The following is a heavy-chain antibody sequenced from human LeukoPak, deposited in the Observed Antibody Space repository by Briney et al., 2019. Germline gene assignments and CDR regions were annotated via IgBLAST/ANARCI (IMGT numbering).Heavy chain of an antibody. CDR2: ISSSSSYI. CDR3: ARDQGCSGGSCSNWFDP. J-gene: IGHJ5*02. Sequence: GGSLRLSCAASGFTFSSYSMNWVRQAPGKGPEWVSSISSSSSYIYYADSVKGRFTISRDNAKNSLYLQMNSLRAEDTAVYYCARDQGCSGGSCSNWFDPWGQGTLVTVSS. V-gene: IGHV3-21*01. D-gene: IGHD2-15*01. CDR1: GFTFSSYS.